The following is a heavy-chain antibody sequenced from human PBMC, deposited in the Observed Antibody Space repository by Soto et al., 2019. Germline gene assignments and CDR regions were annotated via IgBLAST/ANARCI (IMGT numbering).Heavy chain of an antibody. CDR2: IYHSGST. V-gene: IGHV4-4*02. CDR1: GGSISSSNW. D-gene: IGHD6-6*01. Sequence: PSETLSLTCAVSGGSISSSNWWSWVRQPPGKGLEWIGEIYHSGSTNYNPSLKSRVTILVDKSKNQFSLKLSSVTAADTAVYYCARGKEYSSSSYFDYWGQGTLVTV. J-gene: IGHJ4*02. CDR3: ARGKEYSSSSYFDY.